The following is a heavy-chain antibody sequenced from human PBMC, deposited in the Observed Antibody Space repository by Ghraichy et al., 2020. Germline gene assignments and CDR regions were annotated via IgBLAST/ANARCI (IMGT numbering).Heavy chain of an antibody. J-gene: IGHJ4*02. Sequence: GGSLRLSCAASGFTFSTYFMTWVRQAPGKGLEWVAHINADGSHMYYVDSVRGRFTISRDNAENSRYLQMNSLRAEDTAVYYTARATRGRTHNSGWGQGTM. CDR3: ARATRGRTHNSG. V-gene: IGHV3-7*01. CDR2: INADGSHM. D-gene: IGHD1-1*01. CDR1: GFTFSTYF.